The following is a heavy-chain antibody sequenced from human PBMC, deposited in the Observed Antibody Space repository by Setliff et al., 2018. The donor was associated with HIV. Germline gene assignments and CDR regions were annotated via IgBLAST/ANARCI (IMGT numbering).Heavy chain of an antibody. Sequence: PSETLSLTCTVSGDSINKYYWSWIRQPPGKGLEWIGFIYISGSTMYNPSLKSRVTMSLDTSKNQVSLKLTSVTAAGTAVYYCARRSIVGSTRGYYYYALDVWGQGTTVTVSS. CDR2: IYISGST. J-gene: IGHJ6*02. V-gene: IGHV4-4*09. D-gene: IGHD1-26*01. CDR1: GDSINKYY. CDR3: ARRSIVGSTRGYYYYALDV.